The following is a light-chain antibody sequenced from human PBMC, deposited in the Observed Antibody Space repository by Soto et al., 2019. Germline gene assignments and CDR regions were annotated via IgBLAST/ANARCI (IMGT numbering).Light chain of an antibody. V-gene: IGLV2-14*01. Sequence: QSALTQPASVSGSPGQSITISCTGTSSDVGGYNYVSWYQQHPGKAPKLMIYEVSNRPSGVSNRFSGSKSGNTASLTISGLQAEDEADYYCISFTSSSTPEVFGTGTKLTVL. CDR1: SSDVGGYNY. CDR3: ISFTSSSTPEV. CDR2: EVS. J-gene: IGLJ1*01.